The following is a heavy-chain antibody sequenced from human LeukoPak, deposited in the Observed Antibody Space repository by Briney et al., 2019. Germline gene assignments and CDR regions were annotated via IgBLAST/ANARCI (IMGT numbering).Heavy chain of an antibody. CDR2: IKSKTDGGTT. CDR1: GFTFSNAW. D-gene: IGHD4-23*01. V-gene: IGHV3-15*01. CDR3: TTEGTVVPYYFDY. Sequence: GGSLILSCAASGFTFSNAWMSWVRQAPGKGLEWVGRIKSKTDGGTTDYAAPVKGRFTISRDDSKNTLYLQMNSLKTEDTAVYYCTTEGTVVPYYFDYWGQGTLVTVSS. J-gene: IGHJ4*02.